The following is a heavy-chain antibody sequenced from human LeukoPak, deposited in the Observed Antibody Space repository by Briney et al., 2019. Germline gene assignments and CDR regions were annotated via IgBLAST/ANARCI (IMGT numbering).Heavy chain of an antibody. CDR1: GYTFTSCD. CDR3: ARGRAARTYYYYYMDV. V-gene: IGHV1-8*01. CDR2: MNPNSGNT. J-gene: IGHJ6*03. Sequence: GASGKVSCKQSGYTFTSCDINWVRHGTGQGREWMGWMNPNSGNTGYAQKFQGRVTITTKTSISTAYMELSSLRSEDTAVYYCARGRAARTYYYYYMDVWGKGTTVTVSS. D-gene: IGHD6-6*01.